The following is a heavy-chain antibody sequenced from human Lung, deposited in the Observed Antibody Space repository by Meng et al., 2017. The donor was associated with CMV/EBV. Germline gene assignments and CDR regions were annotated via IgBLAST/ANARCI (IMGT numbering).Heavy chain of an antibody. CDR2: IYPGDSDS. Sequence: KVFSKASGYSFTSYWIGWVRQMPGKRLEWMGLIYPGDSDSRYSPSCQGQVTISADKSINTAYPQWSSLKASDNAMYYCARRVRYCSSTNCYTLGFDYWGQGTXVTVSS. V-gene: IGHV5-51*01. CDR3: ARRVRYCSSTNCYTLGFDY. CDR1: GYSFTSYW. J-gene: IGHJ4*02. D-gene: IGHD2-2*02.